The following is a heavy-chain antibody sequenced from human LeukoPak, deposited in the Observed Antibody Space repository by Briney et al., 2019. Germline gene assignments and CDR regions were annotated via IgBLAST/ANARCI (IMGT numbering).Heavy chain of an antibody. Sequence: QPGGSLRLSCAASGFTFSSYAMSWVRQAPGKGLEWVSAISGSGGTSYYADSVKGRFTISRDNSENTLYLQMNSLRAEDTAVYYCAKYSAASAWGYYDSSGFFYFDYWGQGTLVTVSS. D-gene: IGHD3-22*01. CDR3: AKYSAASAWGYYDSSGFFYFDY. V-gene: IGHV3-23*01. J-gene: IGHJ4*02. CDR1: GFTFSSYA. CDR2: ISGSGGTS.